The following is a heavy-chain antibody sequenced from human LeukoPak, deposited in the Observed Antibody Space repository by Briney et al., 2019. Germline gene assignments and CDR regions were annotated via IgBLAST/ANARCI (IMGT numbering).Heavy chain of an antibody. Sequence: ASVKVSCKASGYTFTSNAMHWVRQAPGQRLEWMGWINAGNGNTKYSQKFQGRVTITRDTSASTAYMELSSLRSEDTAVYYCARDSSGYPRYYGMDVWGQGTTVTVSS. J-gene: IGHJ6*02. V-gene: IGHV1-3*01. CDR3: ARDSSGYPRYYGMDV. CDR2: INAGNGNT. D-gene: IGHD3-22*01. CDR1: GYTFTSNA.